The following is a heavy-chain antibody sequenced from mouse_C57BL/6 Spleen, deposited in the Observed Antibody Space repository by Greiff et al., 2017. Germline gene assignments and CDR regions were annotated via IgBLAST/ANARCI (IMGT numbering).Heavy chain of an antibody. CDR2: IYPGDGDT. CDR1: GYAFSSSW. J-gene: IGHJ4*01. Sequence: QVQLQQSGPELVKPGASVKISCKASGYAFSSSWMNWVKQRPGKGLEWIGRIYPGDGDTNYNGKFKGKATLTADKSSSTAYMELRSLTSEDSAVYYCARGAHYYGNSYVDYYAMDYWGQGTSVTVSS. V-gene: IGHV1-82*01. CDR3: ARGAHYYGNSYVDYYAMDY. D-gene: IGHD1-1*01.